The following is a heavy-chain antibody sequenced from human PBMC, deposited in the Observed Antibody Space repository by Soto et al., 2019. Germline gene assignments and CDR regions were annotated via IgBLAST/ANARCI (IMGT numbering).Heavy chain of an antibody. CDR2: IYYSGST. CDR1: GGSISSYY. CDR3: ARHVGYGTDAFDI. D-gene: IGHD5-18*01. J-gene: IGHJ3*02. V-gene: IGHV4-59*08. Sequence: SETLSLTCTVSGGSISSYYWSWIRQPPGKGLEWIGYIYYSGSTNYNPSLKSRVTISVDTSKNQFSLKLSSVTAADTAVYYCARHVGYGTDAFDIWGQGTMVT.